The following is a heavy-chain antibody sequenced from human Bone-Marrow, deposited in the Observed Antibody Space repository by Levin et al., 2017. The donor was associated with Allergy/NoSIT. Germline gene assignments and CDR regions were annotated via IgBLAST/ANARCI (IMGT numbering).Heavy chain of an antibody. CDR1: GFPFSSYA. Sequence: ASGFPFSSYAMSWVRQAPGKGLEWVSGISGSGDSAHYADSVKGRFIISRDNSKTTLYLQMNGLRVEDTAVYYCAKDNAYSYGPGGSWGQGTLVTVSS. V-gene: IGHV3-23*01. J-gene: IGHJ5*02. CDR3: AKDNAYSYGPGGS. CDR2: ISGSGDSA. D-gene: IGHD5-18*01.